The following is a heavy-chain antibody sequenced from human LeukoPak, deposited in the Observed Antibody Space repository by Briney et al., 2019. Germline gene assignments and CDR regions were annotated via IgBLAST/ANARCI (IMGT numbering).Heavy chain of an antibody. CDR3: ARGTGYPIDY. D-gene: IGHD6-13*01. J-gene: IGHJ4*02. Sequence: ASVRVSCKASGYTFTSYGISWVRQAPGQGLEWMGWISAYNGNTNYAQKFQGRVTMTRDTSISTAYMELSRLRSDDTAVYYCARGTGYPIDYWGQGTLVTVSS. V-gene: IGHV1-18*01. CDR1: GYTFTSYG. CDR2: ISAYNGNT.